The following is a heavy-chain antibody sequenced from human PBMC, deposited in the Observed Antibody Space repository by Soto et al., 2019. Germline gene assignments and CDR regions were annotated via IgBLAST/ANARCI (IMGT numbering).Heavy chain of an antibody. CDR1: GASIGTNNW. CDR3: AVPGYGDFDY. CDR2: VYHSGTT. D-gene: IGHD2-15*01. J-gene: IGHJ4*02. Sequence: QVQLQESGPGLVEPSGTLSLTCAVSGASIGTNNWWRWVRQPPGKGLEWIGEVYHSGTTNCNPSLNSRVTISIDNSKNQFSLRLTSITAADTAVYYCAVPGYGDFDYWSQGTLVTVSS. V-gene: IGHV4-4*02.